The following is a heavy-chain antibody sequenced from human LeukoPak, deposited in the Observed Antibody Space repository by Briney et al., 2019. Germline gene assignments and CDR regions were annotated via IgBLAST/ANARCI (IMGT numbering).Heavy chain of an antibody. CDR1: GGSISSSSYY. D-gene: IGHD4-17*01. CDR2: IYYSGST. J-gene: IGHJ4*02. V-gene: IGHV4-39*01. CDR3: ARQLALYGDYVPLYFDY. Sequence: SETLSLTCTVSGGSISSSSYYWGWIRQPPGKGLEWIGSIYYSGSTYYNPSLKSRVTISVDTSKNQFSLKLSSMTAADTAVYYCARQLALYGDYVPLYFDYWGQGTLVTVSS.